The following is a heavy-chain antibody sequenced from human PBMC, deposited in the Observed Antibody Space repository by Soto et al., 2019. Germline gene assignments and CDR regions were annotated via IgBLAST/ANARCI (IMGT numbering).Heavy chain of an antibody. CDR2: ISHSGDTI. CDR1: GFTFSSYE. Sequence: GGSLRLSCAASGFTFSSYEMNWVRQAPGKGLEWISYISHSGDTIYYADSVKGRFTISRDNAKDSLYLQMNSLRAEDTAVYFCPRAPVWGSSPSNFYVVRWRQGPLVTVSS. CDR3: PRAPVWGSSPSNFYVVR. D-gene: IGHD3-16*01. V-gene: IGHV3-48*03. J-gene: IGHJ4*02.